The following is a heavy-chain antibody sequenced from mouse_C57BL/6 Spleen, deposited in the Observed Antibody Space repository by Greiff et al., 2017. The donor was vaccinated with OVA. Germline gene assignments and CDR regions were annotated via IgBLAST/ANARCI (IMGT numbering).Heavy chain of an antibody. CDR2: IDPSDSET. V-gene: IGHV1-52*01. CDR3: ARYGSSLGYFDD. D-gene: IGHD1-1*01. Sequence: QVQLQQPGAELVRPGSSVKLSCKASGYTFTSYWMHWVKQRPIQGLEWIGNIDPSDSETHYNQQFKDKATLTVDKSSSTAYMQLSSLTSEDSAVYYWARYGSSLGYFDDWGKGTTLTVSS. CDR1: GYTFTSYW. J-gene: IGHJ2*01.